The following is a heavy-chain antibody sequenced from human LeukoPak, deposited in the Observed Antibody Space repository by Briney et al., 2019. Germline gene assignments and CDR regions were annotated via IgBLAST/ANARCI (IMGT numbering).Heavy chain of an antibody. CDR3: ARGGYGAHMG. CDR2: INSDGTTT. CDR1: GFTFSSHW. V-gene: IGHV3-74*01. D-gene: IGHD4/OR15-4a*01. Sequence: GGSLRLSCAASGFTFSSHWMHWVRQAPGKGLVWVSGINSDGTTTGYAGSVKGRFTISRDNAKNTLYLQMNSLRAEDTAVYYCARGGYGAHMGWGQGILVTVSS. J-gene: IGHJ4*02.